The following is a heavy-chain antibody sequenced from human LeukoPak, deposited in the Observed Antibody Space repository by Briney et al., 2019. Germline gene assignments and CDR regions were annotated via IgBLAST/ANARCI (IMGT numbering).Heavy chain of an antibody. Sequence: ASVKVSCKASGYTFTGYFMHWVRQAPGQGLEWMGWINPKSGVTKYPQKFQGSVTMTTDTSTSTAYMELRSLRSDDTAVYYCARGPGGRSGYYPLEDNYYYYYMDVWGKGTTVTVSS. D-gene: IGHD3-22*01. CDR1: GYTFTGYF. CDR2: INPKSGVT. V-gene: IGHV1-2*02. CDR3: ARGPGGRSGYYPLEDNYYYYYMDV. J-gene: IGHJ6*03.